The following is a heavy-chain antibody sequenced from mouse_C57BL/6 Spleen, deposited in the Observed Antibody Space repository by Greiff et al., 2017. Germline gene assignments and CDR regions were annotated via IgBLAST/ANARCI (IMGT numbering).Heavy chain of an antibody. J-gene: IGHJ4*01. CDR2: IDPETGGT. D-gene: IGHD2-3*01. CDR3: TRWLLSLYAMDY. CDR1: GYTFTDYE. V-gene: IGHV1-15*01. Sequence: VHLVESGAELVRPGASVTLSCKASGYTFTDYEMHWVKQTPVHGLEWIGAIDPETGGTAYNQKFKGKAILTADKSSSTAYMELRSLTSEDSAVYYCTRWLLSLYAMDYWGQGTSVTVSS.